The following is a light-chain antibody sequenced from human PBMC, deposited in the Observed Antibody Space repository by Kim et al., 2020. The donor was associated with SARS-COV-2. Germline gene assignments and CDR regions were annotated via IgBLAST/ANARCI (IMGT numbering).Light chain of an antibody. CDR1: SSDVGGYNY. CDR3: ISYTSSTTWV. J-gene: IGLJ3*02. V-gene: IGLV2-14*03. CDR2: GVS. Sequence: GQSITISCTGTSSDVGGYNYVSWYQQHPGKAPELMIYGVSKRPSGVSNRFSGSKSANTASLTISGLQAEDEADYYCISYTSSTTWVFGGGTQLTVL.